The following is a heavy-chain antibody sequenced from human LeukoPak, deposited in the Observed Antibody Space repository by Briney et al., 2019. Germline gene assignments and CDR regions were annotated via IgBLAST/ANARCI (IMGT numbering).Heavy chain of an antibody. CDR1: GGSISSSSYY. J-gene: IGHJ4*02. Sequence: SETLSLTCTVSGGSISSSSYYWGWIRQPPGKGLEWIEEITRGGSTDYNPSLKSRVIISIHTSNQQFSLKLTSVTAAETAVYYCARGRYRSGYFFAFDYWGQGTLVTVSS. CDR3: ARGRYRSGYFFAFDY. V-gene: IGHV4-39*07. D-gene: IGHD3-22*01. CDR2: ITRGGST.